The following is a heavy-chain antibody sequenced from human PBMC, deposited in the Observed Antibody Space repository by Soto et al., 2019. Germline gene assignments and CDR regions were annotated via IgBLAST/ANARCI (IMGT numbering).Heavy chain of an antibody. D-gene: IGHD6-13*01. CDR2: ISVNGNNI. J-gene: IGHJ5*02. Sequence: QVQLVESGGGVVQPGRSLRLSCAASGFTFSSYPMHWVRQAPGKGPEWVAVISVNGNNIHYGDSVKGRFTISRDNSKNTLYLQMSSMRVEARAVYSCARAHSSSWHWFDPWGQGTLVTVSS. CDR1: GFTFSSYP. V-gene: IGHV3-30-3*01. CDR3: ARAHSSSWHWFDP.